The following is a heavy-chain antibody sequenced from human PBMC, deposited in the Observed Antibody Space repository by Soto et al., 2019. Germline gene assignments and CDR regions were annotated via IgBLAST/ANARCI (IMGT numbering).Heavy chain of an antibody. Sequence: EVQLVQSGAEVKKPGESLRISCKGSGYSFTSYWISWVRQMPGKGLEWMGRIDPSDSYTNYSPSFQGHVTISADKSISTAYLQWSSLKASDTAMYYCARHSSGYSSSWYSDYWGQGTLVTVSS. V-gene: IGHV5-10-1*03. CDR2: IDPSDSYT. CDR3: ARHSSGYSSSWYSDY. J-gene: IGHJ4*02. CDR1: GYSFTSYW. D-gene: IGHD6-13*01.